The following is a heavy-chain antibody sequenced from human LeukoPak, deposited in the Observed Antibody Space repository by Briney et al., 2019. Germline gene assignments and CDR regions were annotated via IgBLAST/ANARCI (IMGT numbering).Heavy chain of an antibody. J-gene: IGHJ4*01. CDR1: GFTFSRHW. V-gene: IGHV3-7*01. D-gene: IGHD3-10*01. Sequence: GGSLRLSCAASGFTFSRHWMSWVRQAPGKGLEWVANVKQDGSEQYYVESVEGRFTISRDNAKTSLYLQMNSLRAEDTAVYYCARDYGVGSYRIFDQWGQGTLVTVSS. CDR2: VKQDGSEQ. CDR3: ARDYGVGSYRIFDQ.